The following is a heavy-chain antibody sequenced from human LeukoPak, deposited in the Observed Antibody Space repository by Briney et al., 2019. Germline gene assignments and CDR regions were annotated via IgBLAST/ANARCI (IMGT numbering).Heavy chain of an antibody. V-gene: IGHV3-72*01. D-gene: IGHD2-15*01. Sequence: GGSLRLSCAASGFTFSDHYMDWVRQAPGKGLERVGRTRNKANSYTTEYAASVKGRFTISRDDSKNSLYLQMNSLKTEDTAVYYCARGPPCSGGSCYSDKYYFDYWGQGTLVTVSS. CDR2: TRNKANSYTT. CDR1: GFTFSDHY. J-gene: IGHJ4*02. CDR3: ARGPPCSGGSCYSDKYYFDY.